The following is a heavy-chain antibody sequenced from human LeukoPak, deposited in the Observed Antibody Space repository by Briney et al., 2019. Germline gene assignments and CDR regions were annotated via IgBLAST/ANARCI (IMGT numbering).Heavy chain of an antibody. Sequence: PSETLSLTCTVSGGSISSYYWGWIRQPPGKGLEWIGSIYYSGSTYYNPSLKSRVTISVDTSKNQFSLKLSSVTAADTAVYYCARGMDIVASRDYWGQGTLVTVSS. J-gene: IGHJ4*02. V-gene: IGHV4-39*07. CDR2: IYYSGST. D-gene: IGHD5-12*01. CDR1: GGSISSYY. CDR3: ARGMDIVASRDY.